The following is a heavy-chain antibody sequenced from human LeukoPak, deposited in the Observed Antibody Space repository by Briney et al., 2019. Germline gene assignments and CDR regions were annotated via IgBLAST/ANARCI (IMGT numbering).Heavy chain of an antibody. CDR1: GGSISSHY. D-gene: IGHD5-24*01. V-gene: IGHV4-59*11. Sequence: SETLSLTCTVSGGSISSHYWSWIRQPPGKGLEWIGYIYYSGSTNYNPSLKSRVTMSVDTSKNQFSLKLGSVSAADTAVYYCARLRDWFDPGAREPWSPSPQ. CDR3: ARLRDWFDP. CDR2: IYYSGST. J-gene: IGHJ5*02.